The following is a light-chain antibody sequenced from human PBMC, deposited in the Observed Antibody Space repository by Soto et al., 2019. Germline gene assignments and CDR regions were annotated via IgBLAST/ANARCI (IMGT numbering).Light chain of an antibody. J-gene: IGKJ5*01. V-gene: IGKV1-5*03. CDR2: KAS. Sequence: TQSPCRRSFSPGERATLYCRASQSVSTWLAWYQQKPGKAPKLLIYKASNLENGVPSRFSGSGSGTEFTLTISSLQPDDFATYYCQQYDTYSLTFGQGTRLEIK. CDR1: QSVSTW. CDR3: QQYDTYSLT.